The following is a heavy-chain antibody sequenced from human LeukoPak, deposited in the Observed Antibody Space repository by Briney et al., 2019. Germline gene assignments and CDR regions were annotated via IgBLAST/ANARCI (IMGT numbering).Heavy chain of an antibody. CDR1: GYTFTSYD. CDR3: ASSSNYYDPSDAFDI. CDR2: MNPNSGNT. J-gene: IGHJ3*02. D-gene: IGHD3-22*01. V-gene: IGHV1-8*01. Sequence: ASVKVSCKASGYTFTSYDINWVRQATGQGLEWMGWMNPNSGNTGYAQKFQGRVTMTRNTSISTAYMDLSSLRSEDTAVYYCASSSNYYDPSDAFDIRGQGTMVTVSS.